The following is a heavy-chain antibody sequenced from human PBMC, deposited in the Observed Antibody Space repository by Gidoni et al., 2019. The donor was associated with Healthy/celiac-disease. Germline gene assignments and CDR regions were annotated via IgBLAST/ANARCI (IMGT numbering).Heavy chain of an antibody. V-gene: IGHV4-30-2*01. CDR2: IYHSGST. Sequence: QLQLQESGSGLVKPSQTLSLTCAVSGCSISSGGYSWSWIRQPPGKGLEWIGYIYHSGSTYYNPSLKSRVTISVDRYKNQFSLKLSSVTAADTAVYYCARETGVYGMDVWGQGTTVTVSS. J-gene: IGHJ6*02. CDR1: GCSISSGGYS. D-gene: IGHD7-27*01. CDR3: ARETGVYGMDV.